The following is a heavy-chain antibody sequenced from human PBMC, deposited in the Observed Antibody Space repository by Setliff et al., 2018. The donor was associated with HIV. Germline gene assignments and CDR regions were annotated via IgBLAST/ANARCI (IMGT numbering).Heavy chain of an antibody. CDR3: ARDLKQLAPYYYYYFGMDV. D-gene: IGHD6-13*01. CDR1: GDSISSSAYY. CDR2: IYHSGST. J-gene: IGHJ6*02. Sequence: SETLSLTCTVSGDSISSSAYYWGWIRQPPGKGLEWIGEIYHSGSTNYNPSLKSRVTISVDKSKNQFSLKLSSVTAADTAVYYCARDLKQLAPYYYYYFGMDVWGQGTTVTVSS. V-gene: IGHV4-39*07.